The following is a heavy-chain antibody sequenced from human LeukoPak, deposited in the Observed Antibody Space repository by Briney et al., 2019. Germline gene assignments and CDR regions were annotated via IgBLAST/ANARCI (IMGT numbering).Heavy chain of an antibody. CDR3: ARARSGSYYGAFDI. CDR1: GYTFTSYG. D-gene: IGHD1-26*01. J-gene: IGHJ3*02. Sequence: ASVKVSCKASGYTFTSYGISWVRQAPGQGLEWMGWISAYNGNTNYAQKLQGRVTMTTDTSTSTAYMELRSLRSDDTAVYYCARARSGSYYGAFDIWGQGTMVTVSS. V-gene: IGHV1-18*01. CDR2: ISAYNGNT.